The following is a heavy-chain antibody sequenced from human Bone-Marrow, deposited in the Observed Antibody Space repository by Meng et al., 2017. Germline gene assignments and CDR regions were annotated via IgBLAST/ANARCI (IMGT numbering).Heavy chain of an antibody. J-gene: IGHJ4*02. V-gene: IGHV1-46*01. Sequence: ASVKVSCKTSGYTFTTYYIHWVRQAPGQGLEWMGIINPSGGSATYAQKFQGRVTMTRDTSTTTVYMELSSLRSEDTAVYYCARDVGITGDRFYYWGQGTLVTVSS. D-gene: IGHD1-20*01. CDR3: ARDVGITGDRFYY. CDR2: INPSGGSA. CDR1: GYTFTTYY.